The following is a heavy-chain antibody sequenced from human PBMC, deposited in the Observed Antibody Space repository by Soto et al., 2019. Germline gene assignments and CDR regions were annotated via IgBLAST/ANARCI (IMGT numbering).Heavy chain of an antibody. V-gene: IGHV4-31*03. CDR3: ARVLQLWVAY. CDR1: GGSISSGGYY. Sequence: QVQLQESGPGLVKPSQTLSLTCTVSGGSISSGGYYWSWIRQHPGKGLEWIGYIYYSGSTYYNPSPKCRVTISEDTTKNHFSLKLSSVTAADTSVYYCARVLQLWVAYWAQLTMVTVSS. CDR2: IYYSGST. D-gene: IGHD5-18*01. J-gene: IGHJ4*02.